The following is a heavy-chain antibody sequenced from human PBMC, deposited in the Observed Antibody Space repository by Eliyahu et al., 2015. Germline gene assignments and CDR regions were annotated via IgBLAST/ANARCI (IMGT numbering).Heavy chain of an antibody. Sequence: QVQLVESGGGVVQPGRSLRLSCXASGFTFSSYGMHWVRQAPGKGLEWVAVISYDGSNKYYTDSVKGRFTISRDNSKNTLYLQMNSLRPEDTSVYYCANTGEGFDYWGQGTLVTVSS. CDR3: ANTGEGFDY. CDR2: ISYDGSNK. D-gene: IGHD3-16*01. V-gene: IGHV3-30*18. J-gene: IGHJ4*02. CDR1: GFTFSSYG.